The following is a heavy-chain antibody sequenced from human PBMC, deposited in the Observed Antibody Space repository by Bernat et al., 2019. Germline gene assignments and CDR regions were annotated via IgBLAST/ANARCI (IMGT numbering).Heavy chain of an antibody. CDR3: ATPWRATYYYGSSGYYGWDAVDT. V-gene: IGHV4-39*01. J-gene: IGHJ3*02. Sequence: QLQLQESGPGLVKPSETLSLTCTVSAGSISSNNYFWCWIREPPGKGLEWIGSVYSSGSTSYNPSLKGRVTISVDTSKNPFSLKLTSVTAADTAVYYCATPWRATYYYGSSGYYGWDAVDTWGQGTMGNVAS. CDR2: VYSSGST. CDR1: AGSISSNNYF. D-gene: IGHD3-22*01.